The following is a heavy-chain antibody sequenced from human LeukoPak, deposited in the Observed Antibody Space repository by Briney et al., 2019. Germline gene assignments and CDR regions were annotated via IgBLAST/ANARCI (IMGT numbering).Heavy chain of an antibody. V-gene: IGHV1-2*02. CDR3: ARGSGSYLDY. CDR2: INPNSGGT. CDR1: GYTFTGYY. Sequence: ASVKVSCKASGYTFTGYYMHWVRRAPGQGLEWMGWINPNSGGTDFAQKFQGRVTMTGDTSISTAYMELSSLRADDTAVYYCARGSGSYLDYWGQGTLVTVSS. D-gene: IGHD1-26*01. J-gene: IGHJ4*02.